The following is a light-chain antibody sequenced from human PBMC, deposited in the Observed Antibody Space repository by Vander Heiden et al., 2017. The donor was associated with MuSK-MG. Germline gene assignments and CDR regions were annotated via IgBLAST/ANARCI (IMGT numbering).Light chain of an antibody. CDR1: QDISNY. CDR3: QQYDNLTV. CDR2: DAS. J-gene: IGKJ3*01. V-gene: IGKV1-33*01. Sequence: DIQMTQSPSSLSASVGDRVTITCQASQDISNYLNWYQQKPGKAPKLLIYDASNLETGVPSRFSGSGSGTDFTFTISSLQPEDIATYYGQQYDNLTVLGPGTKVDIK.